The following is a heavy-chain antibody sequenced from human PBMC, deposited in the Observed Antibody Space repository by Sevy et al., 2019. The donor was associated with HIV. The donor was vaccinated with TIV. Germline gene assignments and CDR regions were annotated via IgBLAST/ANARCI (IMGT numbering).Heavy chain of an antibody. V-gene: IGHV3-9*01. Sequence: GGSLRLSCAASGFTFDDYAMHWVRQPPGKGPEWVSGISWNSESIAYADSVKGRFTISRDNAKNSLILQMNSLRPEDTALYYCTKDMSASAYEAALAAADTPLNIFDYWGLGTLVTVSS. J-gene: IGHJ4*02. CDR3: TKDMSASAYEAALAAADTPLNIFDY. CDR2: ISWNSESI. CDR1: GFTFDDYA. D-gene: IGHD6-13*01.